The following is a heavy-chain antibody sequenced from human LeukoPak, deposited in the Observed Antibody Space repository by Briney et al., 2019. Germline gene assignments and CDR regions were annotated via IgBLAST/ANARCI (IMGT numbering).Heavy chain of an antibody. CDR2: IYYSGST. CDR3: ASPSKLVISRGGFDI. Sequence: PSETLSLTCTVSGGSISSSSCYWGWIRQPPGKGLEWIGNIYYSGSTYYSPSLKSRVTISVHKSRNQFSLKLSSVTAADTAVYYCASPSKLVISRGGFDIWGQGTVVTVSA. D-gene: IGHD3-22*01. J-gene: IGHJ3*02. CDR1: GGSISSSSCY. V-gene: IGHV4-39*01.